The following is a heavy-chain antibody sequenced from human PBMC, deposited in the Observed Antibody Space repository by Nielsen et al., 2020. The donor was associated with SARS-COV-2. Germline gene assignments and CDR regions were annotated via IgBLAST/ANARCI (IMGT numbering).Heavy chain of an antibody. D-gene: IGHD2-15*01. CDR2: ISYDGSNK. Sequence: WIRQPPGKGLGWVAVISYDGSNKYYADSVKGRFTISRDNSKNTLYLQMNSLRAEDTAVYYCARDHGDIVVVVAAPWFDPWGQGTLVTVSS. J-gene: IGHJ5*02. V-gene: IGHV3-30*04. CDR3: ARDHGDIVVVVAAPWFDP.